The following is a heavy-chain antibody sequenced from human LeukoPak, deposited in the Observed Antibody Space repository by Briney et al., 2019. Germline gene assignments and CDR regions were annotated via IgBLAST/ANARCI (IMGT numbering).Heavy chain of an antibody. CDR3: ARGGFSAVDGGYYSPLDY. Sequence: GGSLRLSCAASGFTFSSYGMPWVRQAPGKGLEWVAVIWYDGSNKYYADSVKGRFTISRDNSKNTLYLQMNSLRAEDTAVYYCARGGFSAVDGGYYSPLDYWGQGTLVTVSS. J-gene: IGHJ4*02. CDR2: IWYDGSNK. D-gene: IGHD3-3*01. CDR1: GFTFSSYG. V-gene: IGHV3-33*01.